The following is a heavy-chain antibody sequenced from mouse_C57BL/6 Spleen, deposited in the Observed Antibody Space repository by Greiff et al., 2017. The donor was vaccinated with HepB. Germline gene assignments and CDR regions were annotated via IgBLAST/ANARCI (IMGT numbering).Heavy chain of an antibody. CDR3: ARGNYGSSPSWFAY. CDR2: IYPGDGDT. J-gene: IGHJ3*01. D-gene: IGHD1-1*01. CDR1: GYAFSSYW. Sequence: QVQLQQSGAELVKPGASVKISCKASGYAFSSYWMNWVKQRPGKGLEWIGQIYPGDGDTNYNGKFKGKATLTADKSSSTAYMQLSSLTSEDSAVYFCARGNYGSSPSWFAYWGKGTLVTVSA. V-gene: IGHV1-80*01.